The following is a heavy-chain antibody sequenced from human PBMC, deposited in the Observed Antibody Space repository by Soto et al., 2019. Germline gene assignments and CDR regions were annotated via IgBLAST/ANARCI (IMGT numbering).Heavy chain of an antibody. Sequence: QVQLVQFGAEVKKPGASVKVSCKASGYTFTSYDINWVRQATGQGLEWMGWMNPNSGNTGYAQKFQGRVTMTRNTSISTAYMELSSLRSEDTAVYYCARGNRARITIFGVASYYYMDVWGKGTTVTVSS. CDR3: ARGNRARITIFGVASYYYMDV. V-gene: IGHV1-8*01. CDR1: GYTFTSYD. J-gene: IGHJ6*03. D-gene: IGHD3-3*01. CDR2: MNPNSGNT.